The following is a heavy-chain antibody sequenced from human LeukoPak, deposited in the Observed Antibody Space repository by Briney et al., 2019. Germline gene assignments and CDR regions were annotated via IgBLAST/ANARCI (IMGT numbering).Heavy chain of an antibody. CDR1: GGSFSGYY. CDR3: ASGIGAVAEHRYGDCVMDV. D-gene: IGHD6-19*01. CDR2: INHSGST. J-gene: IGHJ6*02. Sequence: SETLSLTCAVYGGSFSGYYWSWIRQPPGKGLEWIGEINHSGSTNYNPSLKSRVTISVDTSKNQFSLKLSSVTAADTAVYYCASGIGAVAEHRYGDCVMDVWGQGSTVTVSS. V-gene: IGHV4-34*01.